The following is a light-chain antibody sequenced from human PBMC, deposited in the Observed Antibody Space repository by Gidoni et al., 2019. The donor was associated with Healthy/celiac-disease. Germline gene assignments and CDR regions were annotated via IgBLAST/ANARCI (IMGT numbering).Light chain of an antibody. Sequence: QSVLTQQPSASGTPGQRVTISCSGSSSNIGSNTVNWYQQLPGTAPKLLIYSNNQRPSGVPDRFSGSKSGTSASLAISGLQSEDEADYYCAAWDDSLNGLVFAGGTKLTVL. V-gene: IGLV1-44*01. CDR2: SNN. CDR1: SSNIGSNT. CDR3: AAWDDSLNGLV. J-gene: IGLJ2*01.